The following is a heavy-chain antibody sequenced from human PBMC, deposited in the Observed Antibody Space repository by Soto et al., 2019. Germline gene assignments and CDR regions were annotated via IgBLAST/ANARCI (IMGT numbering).Heavy chain of an antibody. J-gene: IGHJ3*02. CDR1: GGSISSGGYS. Sequence: QLRLQESGSGLVKPSQTLSLTYAVSGGSISSGGYSWSWIRQPPGKGLEWIGYIYHSGSTYYNPSLKSRVTISVDRSKNQFSLKLSSVTAADTAVYYCARDGTGDAFDIWGQGTMVTVSS. V-gene: IGHV4-30-2*01. CDR2: IYHSGST. CDR3: ARDGTGDAFDI. D-gene: IGHD1-7*01.